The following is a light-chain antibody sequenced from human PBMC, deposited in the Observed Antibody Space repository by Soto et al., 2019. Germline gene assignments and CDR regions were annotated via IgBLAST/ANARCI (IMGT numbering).Light chain of an antibody. CDR2: AAF. Sequence: DIQLTQSPSFLSASVGDRVTVTCRASQGLSSYLAWYQQKPGKAPKLLIYAAFTLQSGVPSRFSGSGSGTEFTLTISSLQPEDFATYYCQQLNSYPITFGQGTRLEIK. CDR1: QGLSSY. CDR3: QQLNSYPIT. V-gene: IGKV1-9*01. J-gene: IGKJ5*01.